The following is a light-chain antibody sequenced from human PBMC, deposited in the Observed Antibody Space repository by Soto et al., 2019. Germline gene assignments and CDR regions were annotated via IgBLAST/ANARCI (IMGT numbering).Light chain of an antibody. V-gene: IGKV4-1*01. CDR2: WAS. CDR1: QSVFFSSNNKNY. Sequence: DIVMTPSPDSLAMSLGERATINCKSSQSVFFSSNNKNYLVWYQQKPGQPPKLLIYWASTRESGVPDRFSGSGSGTDFTLTISSLQAEDVAVYYCQQHYSSPLTFGGGTKVEIK. CDR3: QQHYSSPLT. J-gene: IGKJ4*01.